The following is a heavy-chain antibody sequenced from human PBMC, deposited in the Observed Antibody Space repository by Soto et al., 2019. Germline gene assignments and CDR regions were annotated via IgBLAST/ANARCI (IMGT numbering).Heavy chain of an antibody. CDR3: ARSQGSSTSLEIYDYYYYGMDV. V-gene: IGHV1-69*01. CDR2: IIPIPGTA. J-gene: IGHJ6*02. D-gene: IGHD2-2*01. Sequence: GQLVQSGAEVKKPGSSVKVSCKASGGTFSSYAISWVRQAPGQGLEWMGGIIPIPGTANYAQKFQGRVTITADESTSTAYMELSSLRSEDTAVSYCARSQGSSTSLEIYDYYYYGMDVWGQGTTVTVSS. CDR1: GGTFSSYA.